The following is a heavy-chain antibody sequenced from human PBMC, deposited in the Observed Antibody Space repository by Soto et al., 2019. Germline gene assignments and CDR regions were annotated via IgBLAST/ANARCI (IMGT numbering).Heavy chain of an antibody. CDR2: IFYSGST. Sequence: SETLSLTCTVSSGSISSTIYSWDWIRQPPGKGLEWIGSIFYSGSTYYNPSLKSRVTISVDTSKNQFSLKLSSVTAADTAVYYCATFYGDYVSYWGQGTLVTVSS. CDR1: SGSISSTIYS. CDR3: ATFYGDYVSY. V-gene: IGHV4-39*01. J-gene: IGHJ4*02. D-gene: IGHD4-17*01.